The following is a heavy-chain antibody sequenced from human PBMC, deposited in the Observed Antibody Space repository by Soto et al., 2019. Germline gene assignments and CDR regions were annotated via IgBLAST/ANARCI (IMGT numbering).Heavy chain of an antibody. CDR3: ARDGLLGGTPRTYYDFWSGYCPRYYYYGMDV. V-gene: IGHV1-2*04. CDR2: INPNRGGP. CDR1: GYTFTGYY. D-gene: IGHD3-3*01. Sequence: GASVKVSCKASGYTFTGYYMHGVGQAPGQGLEWMGWINPNRGGPTSEQTFRGWVTMTREPSISTAYMRMGGRRPDATAVYYCARDGLLGGTPRTYYDFWSGYCPRYYYYGMDVWGQGTTVTVSS. J-gene: IGHJ6*02.